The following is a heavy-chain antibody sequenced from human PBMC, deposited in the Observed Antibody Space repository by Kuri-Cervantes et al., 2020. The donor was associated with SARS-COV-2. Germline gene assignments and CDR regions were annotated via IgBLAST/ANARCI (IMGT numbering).Heavy chain of an antibody. D-gene: IGHD6-13*01. CDR1: GYTLTELS. J-gene: IGHJ4*02. V-gene: IGHV1-24*01. Sequence: ASVKVSCKVSGYTLTELSMHWVRQAPGKGLEWMGGFDPEDGETIYAQKFQGRVTMTEDTSTDTAYMELSSLRSEDTAAYYCATDHIAAAGLFDYWGQGTLVTVSS. CDR2: FDPEDGET. CDR3: ATDHIAAAGLFDY.